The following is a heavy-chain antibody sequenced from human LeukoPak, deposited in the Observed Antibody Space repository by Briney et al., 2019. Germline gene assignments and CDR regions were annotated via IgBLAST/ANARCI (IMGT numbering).Heavy chain of an antibody. J-gene: IGHJ3*02. CDR2: INHSGST. CDR1: GGSFSGYY. V-gene: IGHV4-34*01. D-gene: IGHD2-2*01. Sequence: PSETLSLTCAVYGGSFSGYYWSWIRQPPGKGLEWIGEINHSGSTNYNPSLKSRVTISVDTSKNQFSLKLSSVTAADTAVYYCANREGYCSSTSCYAFDIWGQGTMVTVSS. CDR3: ANREGYCSSTSCYAFDI.